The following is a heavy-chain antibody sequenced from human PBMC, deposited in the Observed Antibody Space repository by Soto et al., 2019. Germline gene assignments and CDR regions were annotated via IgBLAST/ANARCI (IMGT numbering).Heavy chain of an antibody. CDR2: VYYNENT. J-gene: IGHJ5*01. CDR3: ARRERYYGSPGWFDP. D-gene: IGHD3-10*01. CDR1: GASINNFAYY. Sequence: SETLSLTCSVSGASINNFAYYWGWIRQPPGKGLEWIGTVYYNENTYYNPSLKSRVAISVDTAKNQFSLNLRSVTAADTAIYFCARRERYYGSPGWFDPWGQGTLVTVSS. V-gene: IGHV4-39*01.